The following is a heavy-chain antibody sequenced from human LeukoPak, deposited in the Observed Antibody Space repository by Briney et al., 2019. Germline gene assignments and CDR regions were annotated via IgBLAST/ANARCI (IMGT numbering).Heavy chain of an antibody. J-gene: IGHJ5*02. Sequence: SESLSLTCTVSGGSVSNYYWSWVRQPPGKGLEWVAFMYYTGSPKYNPSLQSRVTISVDTSKNQLSLRLSSVTAADTAVYYCARQGDHNWFDPWGQGTLVTVSS. V-gene: IGHV4-59*08. CDR3: ARQGDHNWFDP. D-gene: IGHD3-16*01. CDR1: GGSVSNYY. CDR2: MYYTGSP.